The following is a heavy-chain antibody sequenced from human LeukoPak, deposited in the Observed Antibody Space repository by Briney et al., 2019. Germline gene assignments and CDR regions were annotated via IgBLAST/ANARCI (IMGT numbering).Heavy chain of an antibody. CDR2: ISSSSSTI. J-gene: IGHJ4*02. CDR1: GFTFSSYS. CDR3: ARPKIRVTSSSPDDY. Sequence: GGSLRLSCAASGFTFSSYSMNWVRQAPGKGLEWVSYISSSSSTIYYADSVKGRFTISRDNAKNSLYLQMNSLRAEDTAVYYCARPKIRVTSSSPDDYWGQGTLVTVSS. D-gene: IGHD6-6*01. V-gene: IGHV3-48*01.